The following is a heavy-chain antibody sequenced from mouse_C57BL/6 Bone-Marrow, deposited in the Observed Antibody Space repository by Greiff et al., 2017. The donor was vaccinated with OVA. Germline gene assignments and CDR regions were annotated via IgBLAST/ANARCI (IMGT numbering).Heavy chain of an antibody. V-gene: IGHV5-17*01. CDR1: GFTFSDYG. Sequence: EVQVVESGGGLVKPGGSLKLSCAASGFTFSDYGMHWVRQAPEKGLEWVAYISSGSSTIYYADTVKGRFTISRDNAKNTLFLQMTSLRSEDTAMYYCARRLLGYAMDYWGQGTSVTVSS. CDR3: ARRLLGYAMDY. J-gene: IGHJ4*01. D-gene: IGHD1-1*01. CDR2: ISSGSSTI.